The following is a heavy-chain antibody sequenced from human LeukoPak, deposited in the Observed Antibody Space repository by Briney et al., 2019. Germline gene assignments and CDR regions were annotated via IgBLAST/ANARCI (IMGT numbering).Heavy chain of an antibody. Sequence: ASVKVSCKASGYTFSDYHMHWVRQAPGQGLEWMGWINPRSGGTSYAQKFQGRVTMTRDTSISTVYMELSMLTSDDTALYYCARDGRQGSYYYYMDVWGKGTTVTVSS. J-gene: IGHJ6*03. V-gene: IGHV1-2*02. CDR3: ARDGRQGSYYYYMDV. CDR1: GYTFSDYH. CDR2: INPRSGGT. D-gene: IGHD2-15*01.